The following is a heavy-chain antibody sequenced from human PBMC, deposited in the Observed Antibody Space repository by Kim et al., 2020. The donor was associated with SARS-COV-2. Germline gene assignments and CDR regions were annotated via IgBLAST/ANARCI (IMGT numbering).Heavy chain of an antibody. CDR2: ISWNSGSI. CDR3: AKAKVRGVIIVWFDP. Sequence: GGSLRLSCAASGFTFDDYAMHWVRQAPGKGLEWVSGISWNSGSIGYADSVKGRFTISRDNAKNSLYLQMNSLRAEDTALYYCAKAKVRGVIIVWFDPWGQGTLVTVSS. V-gene: IGHV3-9*01. CDR1: GFTFDDYA. D-gene: IGHD3-10*01. J-gene: IGHJ5*02.